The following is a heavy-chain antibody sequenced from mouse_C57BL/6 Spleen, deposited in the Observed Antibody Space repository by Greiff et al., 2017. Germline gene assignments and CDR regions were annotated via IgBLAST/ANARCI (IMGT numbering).Heavy chain of an antibody. CDR2: IYPGSGNT. D-gene: IGHD1-1*01. J-gene: IGHJ1*03. CDR3: AAYGSSPNWYFDV. V-gene: IGHV1-76*01. Sequence: QVQLQQSGAELVRPGASVKLSCKASGYTFTDYYINWVKQRPGQGLEWIARIYPGSGNTYYNEKFKGKATLTAEKSSSTAYMQLSSLTSEDSAVYFCAAYGSSPNWYFDVWGTGTTVTVSS. CDR1: GYTFTDYY.